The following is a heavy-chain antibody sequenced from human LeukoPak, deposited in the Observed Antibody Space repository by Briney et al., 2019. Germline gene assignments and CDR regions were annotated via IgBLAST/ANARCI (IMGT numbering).Heavy chain of an antibody. V-gene: IGHV4-59*12. CDR1: GGSISSYY. CDR3: AREGVGYCSSTSCYSRFDP. D-gene: IGHD2-2*01. CDR2: IYYSGST. J-gene: IGHJ5*02. Sequence: PSETLSLTCTGAGGSISSYYWSWIRQPPGKGLEWIGYIYYSGSTNYNPSLKSRVTMSVDTSKNQFSLKLSSVTAADTAVYYCAREGVGYCSSTSCYSRFDPWGQGTLVTVSS.